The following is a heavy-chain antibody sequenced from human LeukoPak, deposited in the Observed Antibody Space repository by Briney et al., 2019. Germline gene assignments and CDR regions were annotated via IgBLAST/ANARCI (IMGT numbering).Heavy chain of an antibody. D-gene: IGHD3-10*01. CDR1: GFTFSSYG. J-gene: IGHJ4*02. V-gene: IGHV3-23*01. CDR2: ISGNSGTT. Sequence: GGSLRLSCAASGFTFSSYGMSWVRQAPGKGLEWVSGISGNSGTTYYADSVKGRFTISRDNSKNTLYLQMNSLRAEDTAVYYCAKGDYYGSGRNFDYWGQGTLVTVSS. CDR3: AKGDYYGSGRNFDY.